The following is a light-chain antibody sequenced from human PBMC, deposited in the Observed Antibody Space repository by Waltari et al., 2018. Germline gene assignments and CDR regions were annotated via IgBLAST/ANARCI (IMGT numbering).Light chain of an antibody. CDR2: GAS. CDR3: QQYGTSLFT. CDR1: QSVNNDY. V-gene: IGKV3-20*01. Sequence: EIVLTQSPGTLSLSPGVRATLSCRASQSVNNDYLAWYQQKPGQAPRLLIYGASSRATGIPDRFSGSGSGTDFTLTISRLEPEDFAVYYCQQYGTSLFTFGPGTKVDIK. J-gene: IGKJ3*01.